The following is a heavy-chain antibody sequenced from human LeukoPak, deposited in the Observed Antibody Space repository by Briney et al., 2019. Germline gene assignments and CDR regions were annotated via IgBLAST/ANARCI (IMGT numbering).Heavy chain of an antibody. Sequence: GGSLRLSCAASGFTFSNAWMSWVRQAPGKGLEWVSAISGSGGSTYYADSVKGRFTISRDNSKNTLYLQMNSPRAEDTAVYYCAKTFQQWLANDYWGQGTLVTVSS. CDR1: GFTFSNAW. CDR2: ISGSGGST. V-gene: IGHV3-23*01. D-gene: IGHD6-19*01. CDR3: AKTFQQWLANDY. J-gene: IGHJ4*02.